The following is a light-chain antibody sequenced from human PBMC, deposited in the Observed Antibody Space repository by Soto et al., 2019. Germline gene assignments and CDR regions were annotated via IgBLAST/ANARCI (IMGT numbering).Light chain of an antibody. V-gene: IGLV2-8*01. CDR2: DVT. J-gene: IGLJ3*02. CDR3: SSYAGTTNVGV. CDR1: SSDVGNYNY. Sequence: QSALTQPPSASGSPGQSVTISCTGTSSDVGNYNYVSWYQQHPGKAPKLIIYDVTKRPSGVPDRFSGFKSGNTASLTVSGLQAEDEADYYCSSYAGTTNVGVFGGGTKVTVL.